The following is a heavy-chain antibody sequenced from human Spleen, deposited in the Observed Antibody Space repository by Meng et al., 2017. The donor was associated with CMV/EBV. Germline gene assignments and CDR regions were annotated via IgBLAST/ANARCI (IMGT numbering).Heavy chain of an antibody. J-gene: IGHJ4*02. V-gene: IGHV3-23*01. CDR3: AKGQFFYESGGYLILDS. CDR2: ISGSGDST. CDR1: GFTFSSYA. D-gene: IGHD3-22*01. Sequence: GGSLRLSCAASGFTFSSYAMSWVRQAPGKGLEWVSSISGSGDSTYYADSVKGRLTISRDNSKHTLYLRMDSLRAEDTAVYYCAKGQFFYESGGYLILDSWGQGALVTVSS.